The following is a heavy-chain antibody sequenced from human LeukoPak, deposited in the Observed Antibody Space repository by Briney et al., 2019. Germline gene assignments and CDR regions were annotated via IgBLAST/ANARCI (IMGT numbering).Heavy chain of an antibody. CDR1: RFTFSRYR. CDR3: AKDRCSNGIGCLYYYMDV. CDR2: ISSSSNYI. V-gene: IGHV3-21*01. J-gene: IGHJ6*03. D-gene: IGHD2-8*01. Sequence: GGSLSLSCAASRFTFSRYRMNCVRQAAGRGLEWVASISSSSNYIYYAESVKGRFTFSRDNAENSLYLQMNSLRAEDTAVYYCAKDRCSNGIGCLYYYMDVWGKGTTVTISS.